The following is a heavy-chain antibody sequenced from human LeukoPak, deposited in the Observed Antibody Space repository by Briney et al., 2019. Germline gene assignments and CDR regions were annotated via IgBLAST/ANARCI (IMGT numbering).Heavy chain of an antibody. CDR3: AREGRLLGAFDV. D-gene: IGHD2-15*01. CDR2: IKPDGSHV. J-gene: IGHJ3*01. V-gene: IGHV3-7*01. Sequence: GGSLRLSCAASGFTFSTYWMNWVRQAPGKGLEWVADIKPDGSHVSYVDSVKGRFSISRDNAQNSLSLQVSSLRAEDTAIYYCAREGRLLGAFDVWGQGTMVTVSS. CDR1: GFTFSTYW.